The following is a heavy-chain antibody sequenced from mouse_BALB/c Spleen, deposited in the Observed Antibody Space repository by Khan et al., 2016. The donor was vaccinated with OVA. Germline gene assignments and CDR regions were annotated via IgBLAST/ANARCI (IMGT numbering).Heavy chain of an antibody. D-gene: IGHD4-1*01. Sequence: VQLKESGAELVKPGASVKLSCTASGFNIKDTHMHWVKQRPEQGLEWIGRIDPANDNSKYDPRFQGKATITADTSSNTAYLHLSSLTSEDTAVDYCAPAGTGDYFDYWGQGTTRTVSS. CDR3: APAGTGDYFDY. CDR2: IDPANDNS. CDR1: GFNIKDTH. V-gene: IGHV14-3*02. J-gene: IGHJ2*01.